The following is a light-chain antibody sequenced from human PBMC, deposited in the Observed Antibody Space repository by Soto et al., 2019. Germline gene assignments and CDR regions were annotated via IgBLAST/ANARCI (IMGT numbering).Light chain of an antibody. CDR2: EVS. CDR3: SSHTSSSTVL. J-gene: IGLJ2*01. Sequence: QSALTQPASLSGSPGQSITISCTGTRRDVGTYDYVSWYQHHPGKAPKLMIYEVSCRPSGVSNRFSGSKSGNTASLTISGLQAEDEADYYCSSHTSSSTVLFGGGTKVTVL. V-gene: IGLV2-14*01. CDR1: RRDVGTYDY.